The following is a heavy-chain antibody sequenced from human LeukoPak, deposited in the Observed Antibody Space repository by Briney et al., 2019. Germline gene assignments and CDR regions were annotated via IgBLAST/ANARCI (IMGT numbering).Heavy chain of an antibody. CDR2: INPNSGGT. CDR3: ARVPPPNDFWSGYSNLPFDY. V-gene: IGHV1-2*02. J-gene: IGHJ4*02. Sequence: ASVKVSCKASGYTFTGYYMHWVRQAPGQGLEWMGWINPNSGGTNYAQKFQGRVTMTRDTSISTAYMELSRLRSDDTAVYYCARVPPPNDFWSGYSNLPFDYWGQGTLVTVSS. D-gene: IGHD3-3*01. CDR1: GYTFTGYY.